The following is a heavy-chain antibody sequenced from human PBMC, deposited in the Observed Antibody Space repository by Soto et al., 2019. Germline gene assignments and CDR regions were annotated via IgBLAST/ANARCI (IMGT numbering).Heavy chain of an antibody. CDR1: GYTFTSYA. CDR3: ARSSGYYYVDY. V-gene: IGHV1-3*01. D-gene: IGHD3-22*01. Sequence: QVQLVQSGAEVKKPGASVKVSCKASGYTFTSYAMHWVRQAPGQRLEWMGWINAGNGNTKYSQKFQGRVTITRDTSASPAYMELTSLRSEDTAVYYSARSSGYYYVDYWGQGTLVTVSS. CDR2: INAGNGNT. J-gene: IGHJ4*02.